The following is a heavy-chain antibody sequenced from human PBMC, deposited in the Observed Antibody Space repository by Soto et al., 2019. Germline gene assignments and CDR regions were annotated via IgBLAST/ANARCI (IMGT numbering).Heavy chain of an antibody. V-gene: IGHV2-70*20. J-gene: IGHJ4*02. Sequence: EXGPTLVNPTQSLTLTCTFSGFSLTSGGMWVSWVRQPPGKALEWLALIDSDDDKYFSTSLKTRLTISKDTSKNQVVLTMTNMDPVDTGTYYCVRSHSSGWYFDYWGQGALVTVSS. CDR3: VRSHSSGWYFDY. CDR1: GFSLTSGGMW. D-gene: IGHD6-19*01. CDR2: IDSDDDK.